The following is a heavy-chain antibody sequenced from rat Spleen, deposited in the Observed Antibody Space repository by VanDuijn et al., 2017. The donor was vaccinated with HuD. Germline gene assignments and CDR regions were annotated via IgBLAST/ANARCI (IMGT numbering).Heavy chain of an antibody. J-gene: IGHJ2*01. Sequence: EVQLVESGGGLVQPGRSLKLSCAASGFTFSDYNMAWVRQAPKKGLEWVATISYDGSSTYYRDSVKGRFTISRDNAKSTLYLQMDSLRSEDTATYYCARPLIYEVQLEYWGQGVMVTVSS. CDR1: GFTFSDYN. V-gene: IGHV5-7*01. CDR2: ISYDGSST. D-gene: IGHD1-5*01. CDR3: ARPLIYEVQLEY.